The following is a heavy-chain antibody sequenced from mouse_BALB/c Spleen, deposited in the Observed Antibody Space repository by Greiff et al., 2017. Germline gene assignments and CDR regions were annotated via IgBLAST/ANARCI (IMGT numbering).Heavy chain of an antibody. J-gene: IGHJ3*01. CDR2: ISDGGSYT. CDR1: GFTFSDYY. V-gene: IGHV5-4*02. D-gene: IGHD1-1*01. Sequence: EVQLVESGGGLEKPGGSLKLSCAASGFTFSDYYMYWVRQTPEKRLEWVATISDGGSYTYYPDSVKGRFTISRDNAKNNLYLQMSSLKSEDTAMYYCAREKGGSSPFAYWGQGTLVTVSA. CDR3: AREKGGSSPFAY.